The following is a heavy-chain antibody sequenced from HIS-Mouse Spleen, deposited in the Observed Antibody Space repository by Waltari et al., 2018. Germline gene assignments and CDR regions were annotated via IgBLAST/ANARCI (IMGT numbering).Heavy chain of an antibody. V-gene: IGHV4-39*07. J-gene: IGHJ2*01. D-gene: IGHD6-13*01. CDR2: IYYSGST. CDR1: GGSISSSSYY. Sequence: QLQLQESGPGLVKPSATLSLTCTVSGGSISSSSYYWCWIRHPPGKGLEWIGGIYYSGSTYYNPSLKSRVTISVDTSKNQFSLKLSSVTAADTAVYYCAREIPYSSSWYDWYFDLWGRGTLVTVSS. CDR3: AREIPYSSSWYDWYFDL.